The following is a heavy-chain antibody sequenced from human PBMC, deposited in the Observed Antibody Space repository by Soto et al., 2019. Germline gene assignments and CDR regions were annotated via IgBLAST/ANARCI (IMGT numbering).Heavy chain of an antibody. CDR3: AREVKGPGYGDYVDY. D-gene: IGHD4-17*01. CDR2: INHSGST. J-gene: IGHJ4*02. V-gene: IGHV4-34*01. CDR1: GGSFSGYY. Sequence: SETLSLTCAVYGGSFSGYYWSWIRQPPGKGLEWIGEINHSGSTNYNPSLKSRVTISVDTSTNQFSLKLSSVTAADTAVYYCAREVKGPGYGDYVDYWGQGTLVTVS.